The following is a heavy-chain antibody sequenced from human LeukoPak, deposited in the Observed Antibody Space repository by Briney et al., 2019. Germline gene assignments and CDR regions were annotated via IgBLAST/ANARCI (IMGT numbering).Heavy chain of an antibody. CDR3: ARHDYGDYSYYGMDV. CDR2: IYYSGST. V-gene: IGHV4-59*08. Sequence: SETLSLTCTVSGGSISSYYWSWIRQPPGKGLEWIGYIYYSGSTNYNPSLKSRVTISVDTSKNQFSLKLSSVTATDTAVYYCARHDYGDYSYYGMDVWGQGTTVTVSS. D-gene: IGHD4-17*01. CDR1: GGSISSYY. J-gene: IGHJ6*02.